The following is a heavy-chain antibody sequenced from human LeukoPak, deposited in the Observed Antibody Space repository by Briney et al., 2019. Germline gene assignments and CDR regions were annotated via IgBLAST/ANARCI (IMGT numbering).Heavy chain of an antibody. CDR2: GDYSGGT. CDR1: GDSFSSVTDY. V-gene: IGHV4-39*07. J-gene: IGHJ3*02. CDR3: ARDPAETLSAFDI. D-gene: IGHD2-2*01. Sequence: SETLSLTCTVSGDSFSSVTDYWAWIRQPPGKGLEWIASGDYSGGTYYNPSLESRVAISADMSKNQFSLELTSVTGADTAVYYCARDPAETLSAFDIWGQGTMVTVSS.